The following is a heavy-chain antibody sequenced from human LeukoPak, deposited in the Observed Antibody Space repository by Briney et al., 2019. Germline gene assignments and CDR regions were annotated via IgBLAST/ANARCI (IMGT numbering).Heavy chain of an antibody. CDR1: GGTFSSYA. J-gene: IGHJ6*03. Sequence: ASVKVSCKASGGTFSSYAISWVRQAPGQGLEWMGGIIPIFGTANYAQKFQGRVTITADESTSTAYMELSSLRSEDTAVYYCARGKALRWLQFYYYYYMDVWGKGTTVTVSS. D-gene: IGHD5-24*01. V-gene: IGHV1-69*13. CDR2: IIPIFGTA. CDR3: ARGKALRWLQFYYYYYMDV.